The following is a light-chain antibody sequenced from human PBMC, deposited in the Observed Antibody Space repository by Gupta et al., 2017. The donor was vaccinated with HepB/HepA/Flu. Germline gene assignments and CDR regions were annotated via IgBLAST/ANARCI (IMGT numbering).Light chain of an antibody. V-gene: IGKV3-15*01. CDR2: GAS. J-gene: IGKJ1*01. CDR1: ESVSSN. Sequence: ETVMTQSPATLSVSPGERATLSCRASESVSSNLAWYQQKPGQAPRLLIYGASTRATGIPGRFSGSGSGTEFTLIISSLQSEDFAVYYCQQYNNWPRWTFGQGTKVEIK. CDR3: QQYNNWPRWT.